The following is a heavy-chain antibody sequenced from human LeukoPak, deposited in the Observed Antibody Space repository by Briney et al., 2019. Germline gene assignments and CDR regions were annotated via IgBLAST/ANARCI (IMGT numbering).Heavy chain of an antibody. CDR3: ARHGGYSSPYLH. J-gene: IGHJ1*01. Sequence: SETLSLTCTVSGGSNSNYYWSWIRHPPGKGLEFMGDIYYSGTTNYNPSLKSRVTISVDTSKNQFSLKLSSVTAADTAVYYCARHGGYSSPYLHWGQGTLVTVSS. CDR2: IYYSGTT. CDR1: GGSNSNYY. V-gene: IGHV4-59*08. D-gene: IGHD6-13*01.